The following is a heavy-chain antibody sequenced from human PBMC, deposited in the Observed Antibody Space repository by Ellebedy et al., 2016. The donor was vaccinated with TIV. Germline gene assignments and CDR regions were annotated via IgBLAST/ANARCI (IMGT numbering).Heavy chain of an antibody. J-gene: IGHJ4*02. D-gene: IGHD5-12*01. CDR1: GESFSGYY. V-gene: IGHV4-34*01. Sequence: GSLRLSXAVYGESFSGYYWSWIRQPPGKGLEWIGEVNHSGSANYNPSLKSRVTMSVDTSKNQISLKLTSVTAADTAVYYCARGWYSGYDSRSFDYWGQGTLVTVSS. CDR2: VNHSGSA. CDR3: ARGWYSGYDSRSFDY.